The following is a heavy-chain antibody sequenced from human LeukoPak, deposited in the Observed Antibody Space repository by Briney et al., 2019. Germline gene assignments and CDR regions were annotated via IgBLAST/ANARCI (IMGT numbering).Heavy chain of an antibody. J-gene: IGHJ4*02. CDR2: ISADGTI. CDR1: GFTFDDYA. Sequence: GGSLRLSCAASGFTFDDYAMHWVRQAPGKGLEWVSLISADGTIYHADSVRGRFTISRDNNKNSLYLQMNSLRTEDTALYYCAKDLGYSSSPDFWGQGTLVTVSS. D-gene: IGHD6-13*01. V-gene: IGHV3-43*02. CDR3: AKDLGYSSSPDF.